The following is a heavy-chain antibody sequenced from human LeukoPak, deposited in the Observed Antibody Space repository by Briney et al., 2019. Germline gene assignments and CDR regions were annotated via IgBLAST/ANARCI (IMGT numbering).Heavy chain of an antibody. J-gene: IGHJ4*02. D-gene: IGHD1-7*01. CDR1: GFTFSNYS. Sequence: GGSLRLSCAASGFTFSNYSMNWVRQAPGKGLEWVSYISSSSNTIYYVDSVKGRFTISRDNAKNSLSLQMNSLRAEDTAVYYCARAITGTGGGFDYWGQGTLVTVSS. V-gene: IGHV3-48*01. CDR3: ARAITGTGGGFDY. CDR2: ISSSSNTI.